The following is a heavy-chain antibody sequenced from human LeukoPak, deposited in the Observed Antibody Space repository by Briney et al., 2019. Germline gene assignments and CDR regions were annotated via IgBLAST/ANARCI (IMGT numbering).Heavy chain of an antibody. CDR1: GGTFSSYA. D-gene: IGHD1-26*01. J-gene: IGHJ4*02. V-gene: IGHV1-69*04. CDR3: ARTSGSYYCLEY. CDR2: IIPILGIA. Sequence: GASVKVSCKASGGTFSSYAISWVRQAPGQGLEWMGRIIPILGIANYAQKFQGRVTITADKSTGTAYMELSSLRSEDTAVYYCARTSGSYYCLEYWGQGTLVTVSS.